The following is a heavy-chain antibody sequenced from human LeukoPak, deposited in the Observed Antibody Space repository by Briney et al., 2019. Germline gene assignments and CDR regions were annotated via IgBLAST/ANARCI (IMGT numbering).Heavy chain of an antibody. D-gene: IGHD6-19*01. CDR2: IYYSGST. CDR1: GASISSYY. J-gene: IGHJ4*02. V-gene: IGHV4-59*01. CDR3: ARTFRGGWCYFDY. Sequence: SETLSLTCTVSGASISSYYWSWIRQPPGKGLEWIAFIYYSGSTNYNPSLKSRVTISVDTSKSQFSLKLSSVTAADTAVYYCARTFRGGWCYFDYWGQGTLVTVSS.